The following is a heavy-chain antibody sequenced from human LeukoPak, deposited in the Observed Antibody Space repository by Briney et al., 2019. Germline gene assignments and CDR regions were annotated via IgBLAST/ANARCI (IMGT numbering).Heavy chain of an antibody. J-gene: IGHJ4*02. D-gene: IGHD1-1*01. CDR3: ARELERGYYFDY. CDR2: INPNSGGT. Sequence: ASVKVSCKASGYTFTGYYMHWVRQAPGQGLEWMGWINPNSGGTNYAQKFQGRVTMTRDTSISTAYMELSRLRSDDTAVYYCARELERGYYFDYWGQGTLVTVSS. CDR1: GYTFTGYY. V-gene: IGHV1-2*02.